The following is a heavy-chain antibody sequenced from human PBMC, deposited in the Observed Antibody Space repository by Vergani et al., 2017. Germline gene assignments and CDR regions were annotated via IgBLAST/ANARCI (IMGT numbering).Heavy chain of an antibody. Sequence: EVDLVESGGVVVQPGGSLRLSCAASGFTFDDYAMHWVRQAPGKGLDWVSLISWDGGSTYYADSVKGRFTISRDNSKNSLYLQMTSLRAEDTALYYCAKDIGGRYCGGDCLTDYWGQGTLVTVSS. V-gene: IGHV3-43D*03. CDR1: GFTFDDYA. D-gene: IGHD2-21*02. CDR2: ISWDGGST. J-gene: IGHJ4*02. CDR3: AKDIGGRYCGGDCLTDY.